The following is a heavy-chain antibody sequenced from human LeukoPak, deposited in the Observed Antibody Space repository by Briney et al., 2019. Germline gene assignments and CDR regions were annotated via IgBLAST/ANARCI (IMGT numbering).Heavy chain of an antibody. V-gene: IGHV4-30-4*01. D-gene: IGHD3-10*01. J-gene: IGHJ4*02. Sequence: PSQTLSLTCTVSGGSISSGDYYWSWIRQPPGKGLEWIGYIYYSGSTYYNPSLKSRVTISVDTSKNQFSLELTSVTAADTAVYYCARDLSSFGESDYWGQGTLVTVSS. CDR3: ARDLSSFGESDY. CDR1: GGSISSGDYY. CDR2: IYYSGST.